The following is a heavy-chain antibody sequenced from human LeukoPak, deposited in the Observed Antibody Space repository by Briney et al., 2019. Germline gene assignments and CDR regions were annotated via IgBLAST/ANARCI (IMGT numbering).Heavy chain of an antibody. CDR3: AREGNSGTYFYYFDY. CDR2: ISSDGSTT. V-gene: IGHV3-74*01. CDR1: GFTFSDYY. D-gene: IGHD1-26*01. Sequence: PGGSLRLSCAASGFTFSDYYMSWVRQAPGKGLVWVSRISSDGSTTTYADSVKGRFTISRDNAKNTLYLQMNSLRAEDTAVYYCAREGNSGTYFYYFDYWGQGTLVTVSS. J-gene: IGHJ4*02.